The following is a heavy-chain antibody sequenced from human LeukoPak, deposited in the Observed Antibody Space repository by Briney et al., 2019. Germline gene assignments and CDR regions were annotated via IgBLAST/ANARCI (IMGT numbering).Heavy chain of an antibody. CDR3: ARDGLFMGYGDYVLTNQGYWYFDL. J-gene: IGHJ2*01. Sequence: SETLSLTCTVSGGSISSSSYYWGWIRQPPGKGLEWIGSIYYSGSTYYNPSLKSRVTISVDTSKNQFSLKLSSVTAADTAVYYCARDGLFMGYGDYVLTNQGYWYFDLWGRGTLVTVSS. CDR2: IYYSGST. CDR1: GGSISSSSYY. V-gene: IGHV4-39*07. D-gene: IGHD4-17*01.